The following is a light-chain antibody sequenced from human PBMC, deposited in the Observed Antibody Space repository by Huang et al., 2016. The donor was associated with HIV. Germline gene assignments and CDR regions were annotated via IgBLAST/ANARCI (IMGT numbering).Light chain of an antibody. Sequence: VLTQSPATLSLSPGERATLSCRASQSVSTYLAWYQQKPGQAPRLLIYDASNRATGVPARFSGSGSGTDFSLTISSLEPEDFAVYYCQQRSNWPPLTFGGGTKVEIK. V-gene: IGKV3-11*01. CDR2: DAS. CDR1: QSVSTY. J-gene: IGKJ4*01. CDR3: QQRSNWPPLT.